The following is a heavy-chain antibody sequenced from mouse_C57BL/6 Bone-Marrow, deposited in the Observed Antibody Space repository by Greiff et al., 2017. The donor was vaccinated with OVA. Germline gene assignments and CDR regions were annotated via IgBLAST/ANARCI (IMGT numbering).Heavy chain of an antibody. CDR2: IHPNSGST. CDR1: GYTFTSYW. D-gene: IGHD2-4*01. J-gene: IGHJ1*03. CDR3: ARDYDGYWYFDV. Sequence: QVQLKQPGAELVKPGASVKLSCKASGYTFTSYWMHWVKQRPGHGLEWIGMIHPNSGSTNYNEKFKSKATLTVDKSSSTAYMQLSSLTSEDSAVYYCARDYDGYWYFDVWGTGTTVTVSS. V-gene: IGHV1-64*01.